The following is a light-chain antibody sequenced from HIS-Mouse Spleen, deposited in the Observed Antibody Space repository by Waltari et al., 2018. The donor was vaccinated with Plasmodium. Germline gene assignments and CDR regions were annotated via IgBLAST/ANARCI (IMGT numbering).Light chain of an antibody. V-gene: IGKV1-39*01. CDR2: AAS. CDR1: QSISIY. Sequence: DIQMTQSPSSLSASVGDRVTITCRASQSISIYLNWYQQKPGKAPNLLIYAASSLQRGVPSRFSGSGSGTDFTLTISSLQPEDFATYYCQQSYSTWTFGQGTKVEIK. CDR3: QQSYSTWT. J-gene: IGKJ1*01.